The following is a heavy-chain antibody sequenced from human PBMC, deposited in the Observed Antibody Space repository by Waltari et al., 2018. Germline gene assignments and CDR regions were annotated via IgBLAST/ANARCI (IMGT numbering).Heavy chain of an antibody. Sequence: EVQLVESGGGLVQPGGSLRLSCTASGFTFSSYGMTWVRQAAGKGLGGVSGNGGSKGSKNQGESVRGRFTISRDNSKNTLYLQMNSLRAEDTALYYCAKSGRSPWAFDIWGQGTMVTVSS. J-gene: IGHJ3*02. CDR1: GFTFSSYG. CDR2: NGGSKGSK. CDR3: AKSGRSPWAFDI. V-gene: IGHV3-23*04. D-gene: IGHD3-10*01.